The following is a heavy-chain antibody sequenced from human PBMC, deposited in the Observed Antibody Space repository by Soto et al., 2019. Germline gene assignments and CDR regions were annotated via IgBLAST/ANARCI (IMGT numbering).Heavy chain of an antibody. CDR1: GFTFSSYG. Sequence: PGGSLRLSCGASGFTFSSYGMHWVRQAPGKGLEWVAHIWYDGSNEYYADSVKGRFTISRDNSKNTLYLQMNSLRAEDTAVYYCAKRLPTFGVEYYFDYWGQGTLVTVSS. D-gene: IGHD3-3*01. CDR2: IWYDGSNE. J-gene: IGHJ4*02. V-gene: IGHV3-33*06. CDR3: AKRLPTFGVEYYFDY.